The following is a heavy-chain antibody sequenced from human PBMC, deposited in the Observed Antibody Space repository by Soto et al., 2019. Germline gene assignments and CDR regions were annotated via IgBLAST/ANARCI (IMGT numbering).Heavy chain of an antibody. CDR1: GYTFSNYG. J-gene: IGHJ4*02. D-gene: IGHD3-22*01. CDR3: ARDPRTYYYDTTGSPIDF. CDR2: ISGYNGNT. V-gene: IGHV1-18*01. Sequence: QVQLVQSGAEVESPGASVRVSCKASGYTFSNYGISWVRQAPGQGLEWMGWISGYNGNTNYAQKLQDRITMTTYIPTSTAYMELRSLRSDDTAVYYCARDPRTYYYDTTGSPIDFWGQGTLVTVSS.